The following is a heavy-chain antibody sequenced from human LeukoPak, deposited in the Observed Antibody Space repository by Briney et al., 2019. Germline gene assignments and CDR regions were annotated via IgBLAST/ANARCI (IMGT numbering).Heavy chain of an antibody. CDR1: GGTFSNYA. CDR2: IIPIFGTA. D-gene: IGHD1-26*01. V-gene: IGHV1-69*01. Sequence: SVKVSCKASGGTFSNYAISWVRQAPGQGLEWMGGIIPIFGTANYAQKFQGRVTITADESTSTAYMELSSLRSEDTAVYYCARDRRDIGWDLPSSAFDIWGQGTMVTVSS. CDR3: ARDRRDIGWDLPSSAFDI. J-gene: IGHJ3*02.